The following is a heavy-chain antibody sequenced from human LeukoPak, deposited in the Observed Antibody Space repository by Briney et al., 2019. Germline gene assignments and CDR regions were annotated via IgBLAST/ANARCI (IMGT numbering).Heavy chain of an antibody. Sequence: GGSLRLSCAASGFTFSSYAMSWVRQAPGKGLEWVSAISGSGGSTYYADSVKGRFTIPRGNSKNTLYLQMNSLRAEDTAVYYCAKDRYSSGWYLTAYFDYWGQGTLVTVSS. D-gene: IGHD6-19*01. V-gene: IGHV3-23*01. CDR1: GFTFSSYA. CDR3: AKDRYSSGWYLTAYFDY. J-gene: IGHJ4*02. CDR2: ISGSGGST.